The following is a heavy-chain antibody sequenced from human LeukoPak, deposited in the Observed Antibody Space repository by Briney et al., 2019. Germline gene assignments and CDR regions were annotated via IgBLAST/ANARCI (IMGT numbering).Heavy chain of an antibody. V-gene: IGHV4-39*01. Sequence: SETLSLTCTVSGGSISSDSYYWSWIRQLPGKGLEWIGDMYYSGSTYYNPSLKSRVTISIDTSKNQFSLRLSSVIVADTAVYYCARTPFSVDTAIFWGQGTLVIVSS. CDR1: GGSISSDSYY. CDR2: MYYSGST. D-gene: IGHD5-18*01. CDR3: ARTPFSVDTAIF. J-gene: IGHJ4*02.